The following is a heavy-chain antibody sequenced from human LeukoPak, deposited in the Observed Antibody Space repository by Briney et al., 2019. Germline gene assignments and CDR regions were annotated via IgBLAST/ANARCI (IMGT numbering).Heavy chain of an antibody. Sequence: PGGSLRLSCAASGFTFDDYAMHWGRQAPGQGLDWVSGISWNSGSIGYADPVMGRCTISRENAKNSLYLQMNCLRAEDTALYYCAKTRGYDFWSGYCDYWGQGTLVTVSS. V-gene: IGHV3-9*01. J-gene: IGHJ4*02. CDR3: AKTRGYDFWSGYCDY. CDR2: ISWNSGSI. CDR1: GFTFDDYA. D-gene: IGHD3-3*01.